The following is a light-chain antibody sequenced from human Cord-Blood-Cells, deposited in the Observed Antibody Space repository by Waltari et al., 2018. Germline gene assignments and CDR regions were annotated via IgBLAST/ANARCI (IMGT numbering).Light chain of an antibody. V-gene: IGLV2-14*03. Sequence: SALLHPASVSGSPGQPITITCTGASSAVRDDNYVSWSQQHPGKAPKLMIYDVSNRPSGVSNRFSGSKSGNTASLTISGLQAEDEADYYCSSYTSSSTRVFGGGTKLTVL. CDR2: DVS. J-gene: IGLJ3*02. CDR3: SSYTSSSTRV. CDR1: SSAVRDDNY.